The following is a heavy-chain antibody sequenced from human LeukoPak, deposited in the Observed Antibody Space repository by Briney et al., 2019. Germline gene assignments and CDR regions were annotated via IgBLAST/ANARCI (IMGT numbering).Heavy chain of an antibody. Sequence: GGSLRLSCAASGFTFRNYAMTWVRQAPGKGLVWVACASSDGSSTVYADSVKGRFTISRDNAKKTLYLQMKNLRAEDTAIYYCARDSDAGFDYWGQGTLVTVSS. J-gene: IGHJ4*02. CDR1: GFTFRNYA. V-gene: IGHV3-74*01. CDR3: ARDSDAGFDY. CDR2: ASSDGSST.